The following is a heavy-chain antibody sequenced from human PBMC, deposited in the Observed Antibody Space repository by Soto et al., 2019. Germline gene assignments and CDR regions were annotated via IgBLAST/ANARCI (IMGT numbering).Heavy chain of an antibody. CDR2: ISGSGGST. D-gene: IGHD3-22*01. CDR1: GFTFSSYA. Sequence: HPGGSLRLSCAASGFTFSSYAMSWVRQAPGKGLEWVSAISGSGGSTYYADSVKGRFTISRDNSKNTLYLRMNSLRAEDTAVYYCAKRGPKAYYYDSSGYQGHYYFDYWGQGTLVTVSS. V-gene: IGHV3-23*01. J-gene: IGHJ4*02. CDR3: AKRGPKAYYYDSSGYQGHYYFDY.